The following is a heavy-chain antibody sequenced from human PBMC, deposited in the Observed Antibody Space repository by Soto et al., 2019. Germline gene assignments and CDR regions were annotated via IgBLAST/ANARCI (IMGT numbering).Heavy chain of an antibody. CDR2: IYYSGST. J-gene: IGHJ5*02. Sequence: KTSETLSLTCTVSGGSISSGGYYWIWIRHHPGKGLEWIGYIYYSGSTYFNPSLKSRLTISVDTSKNQFSLQLSSVIAADTAVYYCARAGHSSSSEGANWFDPWGQGTLVTVSS. D-gene: IGHD6-6*01. CDR3: ARAGHSSSSEGANWFDP. V-gene: IGHV4-31*03. CDR1: GGSISSGGYY.